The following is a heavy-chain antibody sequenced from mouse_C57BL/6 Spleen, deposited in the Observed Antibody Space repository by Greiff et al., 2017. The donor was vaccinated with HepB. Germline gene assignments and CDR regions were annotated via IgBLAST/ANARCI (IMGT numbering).Heavy chain of an antibody. J-gene: IGHJ2*01. CDR1: GSNIKDDY. D-gene: IGHD1-1*01. CDR2: IDPENGDT. V-gene: IGHV14-4*01. Sequence: EVQLQQSGAELVRPGASVKLSCTASGSNIKDDYMHWVKQRPEQGLEWIGWIDPENGDTEYASKFQGKATITADTSSNTAYLQLSSLTSEDTAVYYCTTGYYGSRGFDYWGQGTTLTVSS. CDR3: TTGYYGSRGFDY.